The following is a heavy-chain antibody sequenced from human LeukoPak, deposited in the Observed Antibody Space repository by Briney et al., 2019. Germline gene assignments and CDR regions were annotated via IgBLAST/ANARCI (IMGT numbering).Heavy chain of an antibody. D-gene: IGHD6-19*01. J-gene: IGHJ4*02. V-gene: IGHV4-31*03. CDR1: GGSISSGGYY. CDR2: IYYSGGT. Sequence: PSQTLSLTCTVSGGSISSGGYYWSWIRQHPGKGLEWIGYIYYSGGTYYNPSLKSRVTISVDTSKNQFSLKLSSVTAADTAVYYCARGGLAVFDYWGQGTLVTVSS. CDR3: ARGGLAVFDY.